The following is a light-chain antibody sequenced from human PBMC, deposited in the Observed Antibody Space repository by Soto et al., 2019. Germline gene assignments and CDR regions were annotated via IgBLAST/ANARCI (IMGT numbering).Light chain of an antibody. CDR1: QSVSSY. V-gene: IGKV3-11*01. CDR3: QQRSNWPPTIT. J-gene: IGKJ4*01. CDR2: DAS. Sequence: EIVLTQSPATLSLSPGERATLSCRASQSVSSYLAWYQQKPGQAPRLLIYDASDRATGIPARFSGSGSGTDFTLTIRSLEPEDFAVYYCQQRSNWPPTITFGGGTKGEIK.